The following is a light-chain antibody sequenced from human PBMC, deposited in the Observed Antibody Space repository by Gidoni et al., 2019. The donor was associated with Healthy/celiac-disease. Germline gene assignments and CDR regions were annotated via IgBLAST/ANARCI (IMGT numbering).Light chain of an antibody. Sequence: DIQMTQSPSTLSASVGYRVTITCRASQSISSWLAWYQQKPGKAPKLLIYKASSLEIGVPSRFSGSGSGTEFTLTISSLQPDDFATYYCQQYNSYPWTFGQGTKVEIK. CDR2: KAS. CDR1: QSISSW. V-gene: IGKV1-5*03. CDR3: QQYNSYPWT. J-gene: IGKJ1*01.